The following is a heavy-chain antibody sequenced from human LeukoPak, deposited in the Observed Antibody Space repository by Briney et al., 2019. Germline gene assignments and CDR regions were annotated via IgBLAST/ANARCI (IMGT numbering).Heavy chain of an antibody. V-gene: IGHV4-61*05. D-gene: IGHD3-22*01. J-gene: IGHJ4*02. CDR2: IYYSGST. Sequence: PSETLSLTCTISGGSISSSSYYWGWIRQPPGKGLEWIGYIYYSGSTNYNPSLKSRVTISVDTSKNQFSLKLSSVTAADTAVYYCARGDYDSSPYLDYWGQGTLVTVSS. CDR3: ARGDYDSSPYLDY. CDR1: GGSISSSSYY.